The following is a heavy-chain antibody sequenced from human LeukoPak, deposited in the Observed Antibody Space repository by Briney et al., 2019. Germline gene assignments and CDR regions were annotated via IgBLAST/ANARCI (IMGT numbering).Heavy chain of an antibody. J-gene: IGHJ4*02. Sequence: SETLSLTCTVSGGSISSYYWTWIRQPPGKGLEWIGYIYYSGSPNYSPSLKSRVTTSVDTSKNQFSLRLSSVTAADTAVYYCARGYDSSGYYFDYWGQGALVTVSS. D-gene: IGHD3-22*01. CDR1: GGSISSYY. V-gene: IGHV4-59*01. CDR2: IYYSGSP. CDR3: ARGYDSSGYYFDY.